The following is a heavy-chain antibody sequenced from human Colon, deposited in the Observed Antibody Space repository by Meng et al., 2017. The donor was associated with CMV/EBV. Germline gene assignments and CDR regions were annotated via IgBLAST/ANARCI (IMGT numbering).Heavy chain of an antibody. V-gene: IGHV4-4*07. Sequence: VQRQVPGPGLGMPTATLSLNGTGAGCANTCSAWGWIRQPAGRGLEWIGLMYTSGSTNYNPSLKSRVTMSVDTSKKQFSLKLSSVTAADTAMYYCAKEAPGGNYWYFDLWGRGTLVTVSS. D-gene: IGHD1-26*01. J-gene: IGHJ2*01. CDR1: GCANTCSA. CDR3: AKEAPGGNYWYFDL. CDR2: MYTSGST.